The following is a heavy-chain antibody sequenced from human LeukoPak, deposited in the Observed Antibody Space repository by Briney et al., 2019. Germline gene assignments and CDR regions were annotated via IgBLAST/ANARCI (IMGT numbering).Heavy chain of an antibody. CDR2: ISSSGSTI. CDR1: GFTFSSYE. CDR3: ASSGEYCSGGSCLSGPLDY. J-gene: IGHJ4*02. V-gene: IGHV3-48*03. D-gene: IGHD2-15*01. Sequence: GGSLRLSCAASGFTFSSYEMNWVRQAPGKGLEWVSYISSSGSTIYYADSVKGRFTISRDNAKNSLYLQMNSLRAEDTAVYYCASSGEYCSGGSCLSGPLDYWGQGTLVTVSS.